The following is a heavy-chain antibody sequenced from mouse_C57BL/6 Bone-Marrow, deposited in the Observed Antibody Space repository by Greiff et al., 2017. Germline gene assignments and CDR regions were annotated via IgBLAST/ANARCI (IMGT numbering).Heavy chain of an antibody. D-gene: IGHD1-1*01. CDR2: ISDGGSYT. CDR1: GFTFSSYA. CDR3: ARGRGYYGYV. J-gene: IGHJ1*03. Sequence: EVQLVESGGGLVKPGGSLKLSCAASGFTFSSYAMSWVRQTPEKRLEWVATISDGGSYTYYTDNVKGRFTFSRDNTKNNLYLQMRHLKSEDTAMFYSARGRGYYGYVWGTGTTGTVSS. V-gene: IGHV5-4*01.